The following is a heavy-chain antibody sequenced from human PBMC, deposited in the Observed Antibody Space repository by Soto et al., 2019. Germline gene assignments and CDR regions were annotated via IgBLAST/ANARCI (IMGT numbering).Heavy chain of an antibody. CDR3: ARATTYYGDYDNWFDP. CDR1: GYTFTSYG. D-gene: IGHD4-17*01. CDR2: ISAYNGNT. V-gene: IGHV1-18*01. Sequence: QVQLVQSGAEVKKPGASVKVSCKASGYTFTSYGIIWVRQAPGQGLEWMGWISAYNGNTNYAQKLQGRVTITTDTSTSTAYMELRSLRSDDTAVYYCARATTYYGDYDNWFDPWGQGTLVTVSS. J-gene: IGHJ5*02.